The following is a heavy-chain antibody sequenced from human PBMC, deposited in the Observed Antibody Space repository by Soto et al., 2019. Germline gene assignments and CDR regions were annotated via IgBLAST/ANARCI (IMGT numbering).Heavy chain of an antibody. J-gene: IGHJ4*02. D-gene: IGHD6-13*01. Sequence: QVQLVESGGGVVQPGRSLRLSCAASGFTFSSYGMHWVRQAPGKGLEWVAVIWYDGSNKYYADSVKGRFTISRDNSKNKLYLQMNSLRAEDTAVYYCARDPAGGAAVSPDYWGQGTLVTVSS. V-gene: IGHV3-33*01. CDR1: GFTFSSYG. CDR2: IWYDGSNK. CDR3: ARDPAGGAAVSPDY.